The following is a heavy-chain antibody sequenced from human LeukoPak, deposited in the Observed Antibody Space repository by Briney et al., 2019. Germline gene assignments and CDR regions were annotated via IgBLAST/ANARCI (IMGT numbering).Heavy chain of an antibody. CDR2: INPSGGST. CDR3: ARGGVAGTYFDY. J-gene: IGHJ4*02. Sequence: ASVKVSCKAFGYTFTGYYIHWVRQAPGQGLEWMGIINPSGGSTNYAQKFQGRVTMTRDTSTSTVYMELSSLRSEDTAVYYCARGGVAGTYFDYWGQGTLVTVSS. D-gene: IGHD1-14*01. CDR1: GYTFTGYY. V-gene: IGHV1-46*01.